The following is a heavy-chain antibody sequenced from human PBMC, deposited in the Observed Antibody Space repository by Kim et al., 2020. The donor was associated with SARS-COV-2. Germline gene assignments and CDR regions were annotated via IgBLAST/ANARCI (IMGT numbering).Heavy chain of an antibody. V-gene: IGHV4-59*01. Sequence: SETLSLTCTVSGGSISSYYWSWIRQPPGKGLEWIGYIYYSGSTNYNPSLKSRVTISVDTSKNQFSLKLSSVTAAATAVYYCARASPYYDFWSGPMGYYYMDVWGKGTTVTVSS. J-gene: IGHJ6*03. CDR2: IYYSGST. CDR3: ARASPYYDFWSGPMGYYYMDV. CDR1: GGSISSYY. D-gene: IGHD3-3*01.